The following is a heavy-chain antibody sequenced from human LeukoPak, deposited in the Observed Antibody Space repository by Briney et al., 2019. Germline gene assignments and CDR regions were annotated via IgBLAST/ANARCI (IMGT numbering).Heavy chain of an antibody. CDR2: IYYSGST. CDR3: ALTHYCGSGSYQGAFDI. V-gene: IGHV4-39*07. Sequence: SETLSLTCTVSGGSISSSSYYWGWIRQPPGKGLEWIGSIYYSGSTYYNPSLKSRVTISVDTSKNQFSLKLSSVTAADTAVYYCALTHYCGSGSYQGAFDIWGQGTMVTVSS. CDR1: GGSISSSSYY. D-gene: IGHD3-10*01. J-gene: IGHJ3*02.